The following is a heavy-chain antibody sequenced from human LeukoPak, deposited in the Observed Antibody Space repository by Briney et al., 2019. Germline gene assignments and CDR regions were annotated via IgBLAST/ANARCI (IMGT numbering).Heavy chain of an antibody. J-gene: IGHJ4*02. D-gene: IGHD3-22*01. CDR3: ARAFTYYYDSSGYSY. CDR1: GFSFNSDW. Sequence: PGGSLRLSCAASGFSFNSDWMDWVRQAPGKGLEWVANIKHDESEKNYLDSVKGRFTISRDNAKNSLYLQMNSLRAEDTAVYYCARAFTYYYDSSGYSYWGQGTLVTVSS. CDR2: IKHDESEK. V-gene: IGHV3-7*03.